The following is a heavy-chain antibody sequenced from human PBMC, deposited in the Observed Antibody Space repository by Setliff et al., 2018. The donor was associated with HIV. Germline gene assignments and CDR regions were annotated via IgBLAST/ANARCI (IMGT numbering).Heavy chain of an antibody. Sequence: SETLSLTCTVSGDSINYKYWSWIRQSPGKGLEWIGYIFYSGSTNYNPSLKSRVTISVDTSKNQFSLKLSSVTAADTAVYYCTIPASSLAPNWGRGTQVTVSS. CDR2: IFYSGST. CDR3: TIPASSLAPN. CDR1: GDSINYKY. V-gene: IGHV4-59*08. J-gene: IGHJ4*02.